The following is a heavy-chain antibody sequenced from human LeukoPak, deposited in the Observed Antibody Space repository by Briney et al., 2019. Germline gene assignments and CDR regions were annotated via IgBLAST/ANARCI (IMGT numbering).Heavy chain of an antibody. CDR3: ARGGRIGYCTNGVCYDYYGMDV. CDR2: INHSGST. D-gene: IGHD2-8*01. Sequence: SETLSLTCAVYGGSFSGYYWSWISQPPGKGLEWIGEINHSGSTNYNPSLKSRVTISVDTSKNQFSLKLSSVTAADTAVYYCARGGRIGYCTNGVCYDYYGMDVWGQGTTVTVSS. J-gene: IGHJ6*02. CDR1: GGSFSGYY. V-gene: IGHV4-34*01.